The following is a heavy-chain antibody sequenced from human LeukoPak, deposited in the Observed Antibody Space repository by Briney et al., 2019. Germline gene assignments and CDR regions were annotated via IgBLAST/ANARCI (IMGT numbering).Heavy chain of an antibody. CDR2: MNPNSGNT. D-gene: IGHD6-19*01. J-gene: IGHJ6*02. Sequence: ASVKVSCKASGYTFTSYDINWVRQATGQGLEWMGWMNPNSGNTGYAQKFQGRVTMTRNTSISTAYMELSSLRSGDTAVYHCARRRIAVAGTVGYYYGMDVWGQGTTVTVSS. V-gene: IGHV1-8*01. CDR3: ARRRIAVAGTVGYYYGMDV. CDR1: GYTFTSYD.